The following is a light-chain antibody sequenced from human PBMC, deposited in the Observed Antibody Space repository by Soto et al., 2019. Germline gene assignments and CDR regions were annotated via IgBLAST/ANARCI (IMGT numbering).Light chain of an antibody. CDR1: QSVSSY. J-gene: IGKJ3*01. V-gene: IGKV3-11*01. CDR2: DAS. CDR3: QQSGNWPLT. Sequence: EIVLTQSPATLSLSPGERATLSCRASQSVSSYLAWYQQRPGQAPRLLIYDASNRATGIPARFSGSGSGTDFTLTISSLEPEDFAVYYCQQSGNWPLTFGPGTKVEIK.